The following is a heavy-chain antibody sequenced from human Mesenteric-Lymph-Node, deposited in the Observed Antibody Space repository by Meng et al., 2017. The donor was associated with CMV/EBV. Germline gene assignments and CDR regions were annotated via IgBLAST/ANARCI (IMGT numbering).Heavy chain of an antibody. J-gene: IGHJ4*02. CDR1: GGSFSGCD. V-gene: IGHV4-34*01. CDR3: ARGSSYDILTGYFDY. Sequence: QVQLNHGGAGLLNPSDARSLTGAVYGGSFSGCDWNWIRQSPEKGLEWIGEINHSGSTTYNPSFTSRIIISVDTSTNQISLNMSSVTAADTAVYYCARGSSYDILTGYFDYWGQGALVTVSS. CDR2: INHSGST. D-gene: IGHD3-9*01.